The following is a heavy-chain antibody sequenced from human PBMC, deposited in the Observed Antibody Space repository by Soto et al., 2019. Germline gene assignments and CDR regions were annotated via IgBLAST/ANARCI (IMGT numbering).Heavy chain of an antibody. CDR3: ARNIMITFGGVIVCWFDP. CDR1: GGSFSGYY. Sequence: SETLSLTCAVYGGSFSGYYWSWIRQPPGKGLEWIGEINHSGSTNYNPSLKSRVTISVDTSKNQFSLKLSSVTAADTAVYYCARNIMITFGGVIVCWFDPWGQGTLVTVSS. CDR2: INHSGST. D-gene: IGHD3-16*02. J-gene: IGHJ5*02. V-gene: IGHV4-34*01.